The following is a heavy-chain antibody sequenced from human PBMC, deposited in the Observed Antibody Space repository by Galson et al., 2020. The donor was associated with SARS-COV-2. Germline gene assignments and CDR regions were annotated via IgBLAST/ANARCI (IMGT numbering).Heavy chain of an antibody. CDR1: GFTFKSYT. V-gene: IGHV3-30-3*01. Sequence: LRLSCAASGFTFKSYTFYWVRQAPGKGLDWVAAISYDGTNKDYTDSVKGRFTISRDNSNSTLYLQMNSLRGEDTAVYYCARAGPLFYYYSYMDVWGEGTTVTVS. CDR3: ARAGPLFYYYSYMDV. CDR2: ISYDGTNK. J-gene: IGHJ6*03. D-gene: IGHD2-21*01.